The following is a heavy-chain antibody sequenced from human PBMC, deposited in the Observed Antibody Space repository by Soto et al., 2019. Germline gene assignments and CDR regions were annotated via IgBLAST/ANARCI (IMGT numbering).Heavy chain of an antibody. Sequence: EVQVVESGGGLVQPGGSLRLSCAVSGFTFEDYAFHWVRQAPGKGLEWVSGISRNRNSIGYADSVQGRFTISRDNAKKSLFLQMNSLRSEDTALYYCGKGHSRGYSVADDFWGQGTLVTVSS. CDR1: GFTFEDYA. V-gene: IGHV3-9*01. D-gene: IGHD5-12*01. CDR2: ISRNRNSI. CDR3: GKGHSRGYSVADDF. J-gene: IGHJ4*02.